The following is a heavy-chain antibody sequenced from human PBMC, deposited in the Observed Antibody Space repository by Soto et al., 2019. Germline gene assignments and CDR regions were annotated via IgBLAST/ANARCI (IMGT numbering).Heavy chain of an antibody. V-gene: IGHV1-18*01. CDR1: GDTVTKYG. J-gene: IGHJ4*02. D-gene: IGHD6-19*01. Sequence: QVQLVQSGGEVKKPGASVKVSCKASGDTVTKYGISWVRQAPGQGLEWLGWISFYSGHTNYALKFQDRITFTTDTPTGTASMELRSLTYDDTAVYYCASATSIAVAGKETWGQGTLVTVSS. CDR2: ISFYSGHT. CDR3: ASATSIAVAGKET.